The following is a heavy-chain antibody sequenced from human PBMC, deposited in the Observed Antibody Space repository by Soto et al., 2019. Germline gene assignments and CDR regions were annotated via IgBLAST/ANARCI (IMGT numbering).Heavy chain of an antibody. CDR2: ISPDGSNT. Sequence: GGSLRLSCVASGFTFSNYWMHWVRQAPGKGLVWVSRISPDGSNTNYADSVKGRFTISRDNAKNTVYLQMDSLTTEDTAVYYCAKDGAPRYCSRSSCHPAGAYWGQGTLVTVSS. CDR1: GFTFSNYW. CDR3: AKDGAPRYCSRSSCHPAGAY. V-gene: IGHV3-74*01. J-gene: IGHJ4*02. D-gene: IGHD2-15*01.